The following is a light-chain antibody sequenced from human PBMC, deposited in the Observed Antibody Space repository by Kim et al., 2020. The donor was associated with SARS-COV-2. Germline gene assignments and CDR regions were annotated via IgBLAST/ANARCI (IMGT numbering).Light chain of an antibody. Sequence: LTQPASVSGSPGQSITISCTGTSSDIGGYNAVSWYQEHPGRAPKLLIYDVNDRPSGVSSRFSGSKSGNTASLTISGLQAEDEAEYYCSSYTSTTTRVFGTGTKVTVL. V-gene: IGLV2-14*03. CDR1: SSDIGGYNA. CDR2: DVN. J-gene: IGLJ1*01. CDR3: SSYTSTTTRV.